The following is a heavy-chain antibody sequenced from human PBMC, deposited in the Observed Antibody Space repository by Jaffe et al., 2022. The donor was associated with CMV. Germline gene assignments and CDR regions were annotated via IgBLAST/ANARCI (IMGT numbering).Heavy chain of an antibody. CDR2: IKSKTDGGTT. CDR3: TTDSKPFRYCSSTSCWDYVIDY. V-gene: IGHV3-15*01. D-gene: IGHD2-2*01. CDR1: GFTFSNAW. Sequence: EVQLVESGGGLVKPGGSLRLSCAASGFTFSNAWMSWVRQAPGKGLEWVGRIKSKTDGGTTDYAAPVKGRFTISRDDSKNTLYLQMNSLKTEDTAVYYCTTDSKPFRYCSSTSCWDYVIDYWGQGTLVTVSS. J-gene: IGHJ4*02.